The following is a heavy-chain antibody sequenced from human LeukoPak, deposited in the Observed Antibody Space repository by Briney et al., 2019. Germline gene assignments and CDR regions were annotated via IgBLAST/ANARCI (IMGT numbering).Heavy chain of an antibody. CDR3: ARGDGYSYGYEHY. D-gene: IGHD5-18*01. Sequence: GASVNASCKASGDTFNKYAFTWVRQAPGLGLEWVGGIIPVFGTTKYAQRFQGRITISADESTSTAYMELRGLRSDDTAIYFCARGDGYSYGYEHYWGQGTLVTVSS. V-gene: IGHV1-69*01. CDR1: GDTFNKYA. J-gene: IGHJ4*01. CDR2: IIPVFGTT.